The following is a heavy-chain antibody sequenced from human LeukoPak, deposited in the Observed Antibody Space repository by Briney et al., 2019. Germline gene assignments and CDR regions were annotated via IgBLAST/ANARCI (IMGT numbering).Heavy chain of an antibody. CDR3: ARESECYYGSGSYECRWFDP. V-gene: IGHV4-59*12. J-gene: IGHJ5*02. Sequence: NPSETLSLTCAVYGGSISSYYWSWIRQPPGKGLEWIGYIYYSGSTNYNPSLKSRVTISVDTSKNQFSLKLSSVTAADTAVYYCARESECYYGSGSYECRWFDPWGLGTLVTVSS. CDR2: IYYSGST. CDR1: GGSISSYY. D-gene: IGHD3-10*01.